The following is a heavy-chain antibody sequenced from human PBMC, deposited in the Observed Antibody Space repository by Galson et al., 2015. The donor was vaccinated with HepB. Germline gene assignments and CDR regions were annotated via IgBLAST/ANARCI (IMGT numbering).Heavy chain of an antibody. CDR3: AKGYGLFDS. CDR1: GFAFDTHA. Sequence: SLRLSCAASGFAFDTHAMSWVRQAPGRGLEWISGISGNGDSTFYADSVKGRFTVSRDNSNNMLYLQMYSLRAEDAGLYFCAKGYGLFDSWGRGILVTVSS. J-gene: IGHJ5*01. V-gene: IGHV3-23*01. D-gene: IGHD5-18*01. CDR2: ISGNGDST.